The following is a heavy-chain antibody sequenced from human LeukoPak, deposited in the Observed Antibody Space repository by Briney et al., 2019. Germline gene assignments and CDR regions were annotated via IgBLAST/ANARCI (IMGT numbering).Heavy chain of an antibody. Sequence: SVKVSCKASGGTFSSYAISWVRQAPGQGLEWMGGIIPIFGTANYAQKFQGRVTITADESTSTAYMELSSLRSEDTAVYYCAREGLAAAGLTPGWFDPWGQGTLVTVSS. CDR3: AREGLAAAGLTPGWFDP. V-gene: IGHV1-69*13. D-gene: IGHD6-13*01. CDR2: IIPIFGTA. J-gene: IGHJ5*02. CDR1: GGTFSSYA.